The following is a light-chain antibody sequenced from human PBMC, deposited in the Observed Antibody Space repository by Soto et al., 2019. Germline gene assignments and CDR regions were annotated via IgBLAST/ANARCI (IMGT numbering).Light chain of an antibody. Sequence: DIQMTQSPSTLSASVGDRVTITCRASQSISSWLAWYQQKAGKAPKLLIYKASSLESGVPARFSGSGSGTEFALAISSLQPYDFATYYCQQYNSYPPYTFGQGTKLEIK. CDR1: QSISSW. CDR2: KAS. J-gene: IGKJ2*01. CDR3: QQYNSYPPYT. V-gene: IGKV1-5*03.